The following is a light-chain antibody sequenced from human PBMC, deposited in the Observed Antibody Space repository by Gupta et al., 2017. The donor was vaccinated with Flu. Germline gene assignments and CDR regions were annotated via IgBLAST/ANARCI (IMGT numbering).Light chain of an antibody. Sequence: EIVLPQSPGTLSLSPGERATLSCRASQTVSSTYLAWYQQKPGQAPRLLIYGASSRATGIPDRFSGSGSGTDFTLTISRLEPEDSAVYYCQQYGSSPFTFGPGTKVDIK. CDR2: GAS. J-gene: IGKJ3*01. CDR1: QTVSSTY. V-gene: IGKV3-20*01. CDR3: QQYGSSPFT.